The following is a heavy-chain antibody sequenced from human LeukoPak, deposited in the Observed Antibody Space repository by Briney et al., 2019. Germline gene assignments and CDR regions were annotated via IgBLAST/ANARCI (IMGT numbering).Heavy chain of an antibody. V-gene: IGHV1-18*01. CDR3: ALPGGSYEY. J-gene: IGHJ4*02. D-gene: IGHD1-26*01. Sequence: ASVKVSCKASGYTFPTYSISWVRQAPGQGLEWMGWISAYNGNTNYVEKFQGRVTMTTDTSTSTVYMELRSLRSDDTAVYYCALPGGSYEYWGQGTLVTVSS. CDR2: ISAYNGNT. CDR1: GYTFPTYS.